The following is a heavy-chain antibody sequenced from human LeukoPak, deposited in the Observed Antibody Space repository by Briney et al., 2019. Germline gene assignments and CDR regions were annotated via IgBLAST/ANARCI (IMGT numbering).Heavy chain of an antibody. V-gene: IGHV4-30-4*08. D-gene: IGHD1-26*01. Sequence: SETLSLTCTVSGGSISSGDYYWSWIRQPPGKGLEWIGYIYYSGSTYYNPSLKSRVTISVDTSKNQFSLKLSSVTAADTAVYYCAREVIVGATLGGAFDYWGQGTLVTVSP. CDR1: GGSISSGDYY. CDR3: AREVIVGATLGGAFDY. CDR2: IYYSGST. J-gene: IGHJ4*02.